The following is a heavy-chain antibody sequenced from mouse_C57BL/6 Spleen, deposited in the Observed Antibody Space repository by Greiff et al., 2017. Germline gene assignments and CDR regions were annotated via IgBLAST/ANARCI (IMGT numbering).Heavy chain of an antibody. CDR3: ARGEGGDGYSHYYAMDY. V-gene: IGHV3-6*01. CDR2: ISYDGSN. J-gene: IGHJ4*01. D-gene: IGHD2-3*01. CDR1: GYSITSGYY. Sequence: DVKLQESGPGLVKPSQSLSLTCSVTGYSITSGYYWNWIRQFPGNKLEWMGYISYDGSNNYKPSLKNRISITRDTSKNPFFLNLTSVTTEDTATYYCARGEGGDGYSHYYAMDYWGQGTSVTVSS.